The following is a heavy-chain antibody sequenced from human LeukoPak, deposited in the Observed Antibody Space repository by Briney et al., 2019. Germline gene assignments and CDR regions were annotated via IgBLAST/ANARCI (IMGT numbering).Heavy chain of an antibody. CDR1: GFTFSGHN. V-gene: IGHV3-30*02. D-gene: IGHD7-27*01. CDR3: ARDLMWGFDN. J-gene: IGHJ4*02. Sequence: PGGSLRLSCAASGFTFSGHNMHSVRQTPGVGLEWVAIIGPDGRDQHYTDSVKGGFTISRDNSKNTLYLQLNSLRDEDTGLYFCARDLMWGFDNWGRGTLVTVSS. CDR2: IGPDGRDQ.